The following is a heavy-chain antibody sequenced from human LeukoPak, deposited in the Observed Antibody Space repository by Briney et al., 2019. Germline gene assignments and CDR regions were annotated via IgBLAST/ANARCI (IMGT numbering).Heavy chain of an antibody. CDR3: ITAFVVLQWRTTVT. CDR2: INHSGST. V-gene: IGHV4-34*01. D-gene: IGHD2-2*01. Sequence: SETLSLTCAVYGGSLSSYYWSWVRQPPGKGLEWIGEINHSGSTNYNPSLKSRVTISVDTSKNQFSLKLSAVTAADSGVYDRITAFVVLQWRTTVTWGQGNL. CDR1: GGSLSSYY. J-gene: IGHJ5*02.